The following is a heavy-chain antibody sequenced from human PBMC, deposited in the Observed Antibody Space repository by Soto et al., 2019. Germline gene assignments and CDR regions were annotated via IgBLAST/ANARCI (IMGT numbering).Heavy chain of an antibody. D-gene: IGHD3-9*01. CDR1: GGSVSSGSYY. CDR2: IYYSGST. V-gene: IGHV4-61*01. J-gene: IGHJ4*02. CDR3: ARMGFDWFATYDY. Sequence: SETLSLTCTVSGGSVSSGSYYWSWIRQPPGKGLEWIGYIYYSGSTNYNPSLKSRVTISVDTSKNQFSLKLSSVTAADTAVYYCARMGFDWFATYDYWGQGTLVTVSS.